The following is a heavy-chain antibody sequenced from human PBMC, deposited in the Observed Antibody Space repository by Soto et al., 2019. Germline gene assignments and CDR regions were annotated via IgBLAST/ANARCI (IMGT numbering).Heavy chain of an antibody. CDR1: GGSIIGSSHY. V-gene: IGHV4-39*01. Sequence: SETLSLTCTVSGGSIIGSSHYWGWIRQPPGQGLEWIGSIYYSGNTYYNPSLRSRVTISVDTSKNQFSLRLNSVTASDSAVYYCARPPRQGRLDYFDYWGQGTLVTVSS. CDR2: IYYSGNT. J-gene: IGHJ4*02. CDR3: ARPPRQGRLDYFDY.